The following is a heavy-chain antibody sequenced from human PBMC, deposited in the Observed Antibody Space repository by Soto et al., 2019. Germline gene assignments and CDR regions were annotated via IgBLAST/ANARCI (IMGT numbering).Heavy chain of an antibody. CDR2: IKKDGSEE. V-gene: IGHV3-7*05. Sequence: EEQLVESGGGLVQPGGSRRLSCVASGFNFNKYWMSWVRQAPGKGLEWVANIKKDGSEESYVDSVDGRFTISRDNAKSSLYLDRNSLRGEATAVYSWTRDRLMKMFEGHYGMDIWGEGTTVTVSS. D-gene: IGHD3-16*01. CDR1: GFNFNKYW. CDR3: TRDRLMKMFEGHYGMDI. J-gene: IGHJ6*04.